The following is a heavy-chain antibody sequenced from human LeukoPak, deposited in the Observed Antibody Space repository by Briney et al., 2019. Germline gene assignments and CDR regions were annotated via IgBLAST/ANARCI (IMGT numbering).Heavy chain of an antibody. V-gene: IGHV1-2*02. Sequence: ASVKVSCKASGYTFTGYYMHWVRQAPGQGLEWMGWINPNSGGTNYAQKFQGRVTMTRDASISTAYMELSGLRSDNTAVYYCARGPHWDPHFDYWGQGTLVTVSS. CDR3: ARGPHWDPHFDY. J-gene: IGHJ4*02. D-gene: IGHD7-27*01. CDR2: INPNSGGT. CDR1: GYTFTGYY.